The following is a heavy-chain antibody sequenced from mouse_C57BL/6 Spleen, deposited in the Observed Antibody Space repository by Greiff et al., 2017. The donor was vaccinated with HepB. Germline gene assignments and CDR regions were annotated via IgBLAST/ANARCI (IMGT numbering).Heavy chain of an antibody. CDR1: GFTFSSYG. CDR2: ISRGGSYT. D-gene: IGHD1-1*01. J-gene: IGHJ2*01. Sequence: EVHLVESGGDLVKPGGSLKLSCAASGFTFSSYGMSWVRQTPDKRLEWVATISRGGSYTYYPESVKGRFTISRDNAKNTLYLQMSSLKSEDTAMYYCARRDGSNSYYFDYWGQGTTLTVSS. V-gene: IGHV5-6*01. CDR3: ARRDGSNSYYFDY.